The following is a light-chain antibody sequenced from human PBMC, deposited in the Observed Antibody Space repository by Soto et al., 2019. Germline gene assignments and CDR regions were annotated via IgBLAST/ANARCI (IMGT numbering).Light chain of an antibody. V-gene: IGLV2-23*01. J-gene: IGLJ1*01. CDR2: EGS. CDR1: RSDVGSYNL. CDR3: CSFTGTSTYYV. Sequence: QSALTQPASVSGSPGQSITLSCAGTRSDVGSYNLVSWYQQHPGKAPKLIIYEGSKRPSGVSNRFSGSKSGTTASLTISGLQAEDEADYYCCSFTGTSTYYVFGTGTKVTDL.